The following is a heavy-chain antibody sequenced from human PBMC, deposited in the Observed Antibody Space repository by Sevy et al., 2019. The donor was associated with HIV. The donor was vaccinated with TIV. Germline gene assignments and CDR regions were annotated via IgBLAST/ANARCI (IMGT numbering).Heavy chain of an antibody. V-gene: IGHV3-21*01. CDR2: ISSSSSYI. CDR1: GFTFSSYS. CDR3: ARDREGCTNGVCSNAFDI. D-gene: IGHD2-8*01. Sequence: GGSLRLSCAASGFTFSSYSMNWVRQAPGKGLEWVSSISSSSSYIYYADSVKGRFTISRDNAKNSLYLQMNSLRAEDRAVYYCARDREGCTNGVCSNAFDIWGQGTMVTVSS. J-gene: IGHJ3*02.